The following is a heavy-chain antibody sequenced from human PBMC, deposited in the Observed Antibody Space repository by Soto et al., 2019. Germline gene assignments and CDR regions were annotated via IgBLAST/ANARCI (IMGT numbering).Heavy chain of an antibody. CDR2: IIPIFGTA. J-gene: IGHJ3*02. CDR1: GGTFSSYA. CDR3: ARPYDSSGYTDAFDI. Sequence: ASVKVSCKASGGTFSSYAISWVRQAPGQGLEWMGGIIPIFGTANYAQKFQGRVTITADESTSTAYMELSSLRSEDTAVYYCARPYDSSGYTDAFDIWGQGTMVTVS. V-gene: IGHV1-69*13. D-gene: IGHD3-22*01.